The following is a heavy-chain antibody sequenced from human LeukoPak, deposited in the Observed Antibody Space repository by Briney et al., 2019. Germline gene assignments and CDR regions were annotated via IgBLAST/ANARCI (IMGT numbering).Heavy chain of an antibody. CDR1: GFNFSNAW. V-gene: IGHV3-15*05. Sequence: PGGSLRLFCAASGFNFSNAWMTWVRQAPGKGLEWVGRIYRNADGGTTDYAAPVKGSFTISRDDSKNTLYLQMNSLKTQDTAMYYCITDSYCSTTTCYASSNYYYGLDAWGQGTSVTVSS. CDR3: ITDSYCSTTTCYASSNYYYGLDA. D-gene: IGHD2-2*01. CDR2: IYRNADGGTT. J-gene: IGHJ6*02.